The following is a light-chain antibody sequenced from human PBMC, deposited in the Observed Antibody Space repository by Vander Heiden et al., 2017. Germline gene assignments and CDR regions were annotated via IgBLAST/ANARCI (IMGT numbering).Light chain of an antibody. CDR2: EVS. J-gene: IGLJ2*01. CDR1: SSDVGAYNY. Sequence: LTQPPSLSGSPGQSVTISCTGNSSDVGAYNYVAWYQQHPGNVPHLMMDEVSKWPSGVPNRGSGAKSGNTAVPTTSGLQAEDDADDYCCSYAGSHTVVFGGGTKLTVL. V-gene: IGLV2-11*02. CDR3: CSYAGSHTVV.